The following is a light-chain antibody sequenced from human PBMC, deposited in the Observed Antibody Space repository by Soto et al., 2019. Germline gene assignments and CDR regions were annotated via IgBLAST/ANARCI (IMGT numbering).Light chain of an antibody. CDR3: QQTYTFPWT. J-gene: IGKJ1*01. CDR2: TAS. Sequence: DIRMTQSPSSFSASVRDNVTITAGASQGISDYLSWFKHKPGEAPKLLSYTASSLQGGVPLRFSGAGSRTDFSLTISGLQPEDSATYYCQQTYTFPWTFGQGTKVDIK. CDR1: QGISDY. V-gene: IGKV1-39*01.